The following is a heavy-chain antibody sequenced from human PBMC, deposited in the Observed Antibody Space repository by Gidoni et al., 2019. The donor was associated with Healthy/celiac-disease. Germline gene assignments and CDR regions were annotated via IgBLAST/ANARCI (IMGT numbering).Heavy chain of an antibody. V-gene: IGHV3-23*01. CDR3: AKDLGQWLFMGVLFDY. Sequence: EVQLLESGGGLVQPGGSLRLSCAASGFTFSSYAMSWVRQAPGKGLEWVSAISGSGGSTYYADSVKGRFTISRDNSKNTLYLQMNSLRAEDTAVYYCAKDLGQWLFMGVLFDYWGQGTLVTVSS. CDR1: GFTFSSYA. D-gene: IGHD6-19*01. J-gene: IGHJ4*02. CDR2: ISGSGGST.